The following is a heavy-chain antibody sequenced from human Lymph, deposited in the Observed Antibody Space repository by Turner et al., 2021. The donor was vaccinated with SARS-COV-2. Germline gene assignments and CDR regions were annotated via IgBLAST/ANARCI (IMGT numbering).Heavy chain of an antibody. Sequence: QVQLVESGGGVVQPGRSLRLSCAASGFTFSTYAIHWVRQAAGKGLEWVAVISYDGSNKYYADSVKCRFTISRDNSKNTLYLQMNSLRAEDTAVYYCARYGSGGYFYYGLDVWGQGTTVTVSS. CDR3: ARYGSGGYFYYGLDV. D-gene: IGHD3-10*01. CDR2: ISYDGSNK. J-gene: IGHJ6*02. V-gene: IGHV3-30*04. CDR1: GFTFSTYA.